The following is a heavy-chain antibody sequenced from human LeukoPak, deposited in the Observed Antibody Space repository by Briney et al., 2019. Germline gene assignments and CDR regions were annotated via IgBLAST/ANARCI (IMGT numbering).Heavy chain of an antibody. D-gene: IGHD3-22*01. Sequence: PSETLSLTCTVSGGSISSGDYYWSWIRQPAGKGLEWIGRIYTSGSTKYNPSLKSRVTMSVDTSKNQFSLKLSSVTAADTAVYYCARTGYYYDSSGYYYTDYWGQGTLVTVSS. V-gene: IGHV4-61*02. CDR1: GGSISSGDYY. CDR2: IYTSGST. CDR3: ARTGYYYDSSGYYYTDY. J-gene: IGHJ4*02.